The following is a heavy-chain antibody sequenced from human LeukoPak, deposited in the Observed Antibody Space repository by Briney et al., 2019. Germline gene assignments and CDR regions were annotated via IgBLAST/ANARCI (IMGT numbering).Heavy chain of an antibody. CDR3: ARDSGYYDSSGYYRNTRNVDY. D-gene: IGHD3-22*01. Sequence: SQTLSLTCTVSGGSISSGDYYWSWIRRPPGKGLEWIGYIYYSGSTYYNPSLKSRVTISVDTSKNQFSLKLSSVTAADTAVYYCARDSGYYDSSGYYRNTRNVDYWGQGTLVTVSS. CDR2: IYYSGST. V-gene: IGHV4-30-4*08. J-gene: IGHJ4*02. CDR1: GGSISSGDYY.